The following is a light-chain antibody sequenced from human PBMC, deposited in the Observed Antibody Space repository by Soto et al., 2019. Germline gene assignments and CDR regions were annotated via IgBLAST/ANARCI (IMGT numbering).Light chain of an antibody. CDR2: LAS. CDR1: QSVSNN. Sequence: DIVMTQSPATLSVSPGERATLSCRASQSVSNNLAWYQQRPGQAPRLLIYLASTRATGIPARFSGSGSGTEFTLTISSLQSEDFAVYYCQQYNNWPPTTFGQGTRLEI. V-gene: IGKV3D-15*01. J-gene: IGKJ5*01. CDR3: QQYNNWPPTT.